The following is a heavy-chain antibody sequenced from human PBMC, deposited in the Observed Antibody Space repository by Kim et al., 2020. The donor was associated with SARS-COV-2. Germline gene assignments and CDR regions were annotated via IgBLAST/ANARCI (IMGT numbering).Heavy chain of an antibody. Sequence: SETLSLTCAVYGGSFSGYYWSWIRQPTGKGLEWIGEINHSGSTNYNPSLKSRVTISVDTSKNQFSLKLSSVTAADTAVYYCARRGGPAFDYWGQATLVTV. J-gene: IGHJ4*02. CDR3: ARRGGPAFDY. CDR2: INHSGST. CDR1: GGSFSGYY. V-gene: IGHV4-34*01. D-gene: IGHD2-15*01.